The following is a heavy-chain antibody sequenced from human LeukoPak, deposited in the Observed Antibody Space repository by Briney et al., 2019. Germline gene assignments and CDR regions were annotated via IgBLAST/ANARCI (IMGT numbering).Heavy chain of an antibody. V-gene: IGHV4-34*01. CDR3: ARDTYGSGSYLIDY. J-gene: IGHJ4*02. Sequence: SETLSLTCAVYGGSFSGYYWSWIRQPPGKGLEWIGEINHSGSTNYNPSLKSRVTISVDTSKNQFSLKLSSVTAADTAVYYCARDTYGSGSYLIDYWGQGTLATVSS. D-gene: IGHD3-10*01. CDR2: INHSGST. CDR1: GGSFSGYY.